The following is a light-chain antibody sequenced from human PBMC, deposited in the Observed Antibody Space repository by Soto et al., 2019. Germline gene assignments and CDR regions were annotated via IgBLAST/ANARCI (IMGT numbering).Light chain of an antibody. J-gene: IGKJ4*01. V-gene: IGKV1-39*01. CDR2: AAS. CDR1: QSISSY. Sequence: DSQMTQSPSSLSASVVDRVTITCRASQSISSYLNWYQQKPGKAPKLLIYAASSLQSGVPSRFSGSGSGTDFTLTISSLQPEDFATYYCQQSYSTPPTFGGGTKVDIK. CDR3: QQSYSTPPT.